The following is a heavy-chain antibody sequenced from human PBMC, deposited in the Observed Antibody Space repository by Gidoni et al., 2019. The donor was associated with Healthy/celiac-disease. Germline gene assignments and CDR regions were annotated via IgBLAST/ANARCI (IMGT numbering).Heavy chain of an antibody. V-gene: IGHV3-30*03. J-gene: IGHJ4*02. CDR2: ISYSGVTN. D-gene: IGHD3-9*01. CDR1: GGTFSRYG. Sequence: QVQLVESGGGVVKPGRSLRPTGAADGGTFSRYGMHWGRQARGKGLVWVAVISYSGVTNYYADSLKFRFTISRYNSKNTLYLQMNSLSAEDTAVYYCARPRYFDCLLPHFDYWGQGTLVTVSS. CDR3: ARPRYFDCLLPHFDY.